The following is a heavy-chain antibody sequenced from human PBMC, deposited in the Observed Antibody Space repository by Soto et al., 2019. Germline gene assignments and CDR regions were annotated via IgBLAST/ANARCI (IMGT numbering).Heavy chain of an antibody. J-gene: IGHJ4*02. CDR3: ARDLGYSSSWKADY. V-gene: IGHV4-59*01. D-gene: IGHD6-13*01. CDR2: IYYSGST. Sequence: SETLSLTCTVSGGSISSYYWSWIRQPPGKGLEWIGYIYYSGSTNYNPSLKSRVTISVDTSKNQFSLKLSSVTAADTAVYYCARDLGYSSSWKADYWGQGTLVTVSS. CDR1: GGSISSYY.